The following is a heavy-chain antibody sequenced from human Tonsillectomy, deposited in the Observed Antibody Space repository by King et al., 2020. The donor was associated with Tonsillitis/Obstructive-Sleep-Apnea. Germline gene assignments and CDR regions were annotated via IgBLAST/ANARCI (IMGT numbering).Heavy chain of an antibody. Sequence: VQLVESGGGLVQPGGSLRLSCAASGFTFSSYDMHWVRQATGKGLVWVSAIGTAGDTYYPGSVKGRFTISRENAKNSLYLQMNSLRAGDTAVYYCARVVRGITFGGGYFDYWGQGTLVTVSS. J-gene: IGHJ4*02. CDR2: IGTAGDT. CDR3: ARVVRGITFGGGYFDY. CDR1: GFTFSSYD. V-gene: IGHV3-13*01. D-gene: IGHD3-16*01.